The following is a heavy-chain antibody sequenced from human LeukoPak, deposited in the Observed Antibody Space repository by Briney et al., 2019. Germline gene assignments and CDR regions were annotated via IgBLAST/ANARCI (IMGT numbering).Heavy chain of an antibody. CDR3: ARRSRWGTRSKPIDY. Sequence: GASVKVSCKASGYTFTSYGISWVRQAPGQGLEWMGWISAYNGNTNYAQKLQGRVTMTTDTSTSTAYMELRSLRSDDTAVYYCARRSRWGTRSKPIDYWGQGTLVTVSS. CDR1: GYTFTSYG. J-gene: IGHJ4*02. V-gene: IGHV1-18*01. CDR2: ISAYNGNT. D-gene: IGHD1/OR15-1a*01.